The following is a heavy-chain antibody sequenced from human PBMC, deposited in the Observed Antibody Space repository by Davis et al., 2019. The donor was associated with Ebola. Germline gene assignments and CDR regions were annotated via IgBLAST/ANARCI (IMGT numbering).Heavy chain of an antibody. Sequence: ASVKVSCKASGYTFTSYTMNWVRQAPGQGLEWMGWINTNTGNPTYAQGFTGRFVFSLDTSVSTAYLQLSSLKAEDTAVYYCARGPKYYYGSGSYYMNYWGQGTLVTVSS. CDR3: ARGPKYYYGSGSYYMNY. J-gene: IGHJ4*02. V-gene: IGHV7-4-1*02. CDR2: INTNTGNP. D-gene: IGHD3-10*01. CDR1: GYTFTSYT.